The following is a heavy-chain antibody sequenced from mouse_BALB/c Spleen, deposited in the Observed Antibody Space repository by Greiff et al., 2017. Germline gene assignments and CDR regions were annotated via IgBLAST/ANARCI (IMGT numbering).Heavy chain of an antibody. CDR3: ARDRYAMDY. CDR2: ISNLAYSI. Sequence: EVHLVESGGGLVQPGGSRKLSCAASGFTFSDYGMAWVRQAPGKGPEWVAFISNLAYSIYYADTVTGRFTISRENAKNTLYLEMSSLRSEDTAMYYCARDRYAMDYWGQGTSVTVSS. J-gene: IGHJ4*01. V-gene: IGHV5-15*02. CDR1: GFTFSDYG.